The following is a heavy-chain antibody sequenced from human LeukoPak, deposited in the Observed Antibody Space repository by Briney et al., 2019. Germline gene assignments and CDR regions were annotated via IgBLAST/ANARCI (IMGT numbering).Heavy chain of an antibody. V-gene: IGHV3-23*01. CDR3: AKEGAYYDILRSAPRTTGDPDYYFDY. Sequence: SCKASGGTFSSYAMSWVRQAPGKGLEWVSAISGSGGSTYYADSVKGRFTISRDNSKNTLYLQMNSLRAEDTAVYYCAKEGAYYDILRSAPRTTGDPDYYFDYWGQGTLVTVSS. CDR2: ISGSGGST. J-gene: IGHJ4*02. D-gene: IGHD3-9*01. CDR1: GGTFSSYA.